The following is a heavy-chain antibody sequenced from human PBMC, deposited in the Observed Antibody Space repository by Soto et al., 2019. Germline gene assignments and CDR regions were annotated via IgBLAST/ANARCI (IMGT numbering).Heavy chain of an antibody. CDR3: ARVPYYYGSASLYFEY. Sequence: EVQLVESGGGLVKPGGSLRLSCAASGFTFSSYGMNWVRQAPGQGLEWVSFISISSSYIYYADSVKGRFTISRDNAKNSLSLQMNSLRAEDTAVYYCARVPYYYGSASLYFEYWCQGGLVTVSS. CDR1: GFTFSSYG. J-gene: IGHJ4*02. V-gene: IGHV3-21*01. CDR2: ISISSSYI. D-gene: IGHD3-10*01.